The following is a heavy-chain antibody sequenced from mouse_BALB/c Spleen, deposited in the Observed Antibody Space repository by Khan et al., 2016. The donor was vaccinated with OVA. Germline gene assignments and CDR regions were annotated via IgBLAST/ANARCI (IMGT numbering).Heavy chain of an antibody. CDR1: GYTFTSYY. CDR3: ARSGYGNPFAY. V-gene: IGHV1S81*02. Sequence: QVQLQQPGAELVKPGTSVKISCKASGYTFTSYYMYWVKQRPGQGLEWIGGINPNNGDSNCNEKFKSKATLTVDKSSSTAYMQLGILTSEDSAVYYCARSGYGNPFAYWGHGTLVTVSA. J-gene: IGHJ3*01. CDR2: INPNNGDS. D-gene: IGHD2-1*01.